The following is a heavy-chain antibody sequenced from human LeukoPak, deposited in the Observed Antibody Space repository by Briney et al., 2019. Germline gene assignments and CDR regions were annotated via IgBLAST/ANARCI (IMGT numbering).Heavy chain of an antibody. CDR2: IYYSGST. J-gene: IGHJ4*02. Sequence: SETLSLTCTVSGGSISSSSYYWGWIRQPPGKGLEWIGSIYYSGSTYYNPSLKSRVTISVDTSKNQFSLKLSSVTAADTAVYYCARQPLTMIVVVITRTGTYFDYWGQGTLVTVSS. CDR3: ARQPLTMIVVVITRTGTYFDY. V-gene: IGHV4-39*01. D-gene: IGHD3-22*01. CDR1: GGSISSSSYY.